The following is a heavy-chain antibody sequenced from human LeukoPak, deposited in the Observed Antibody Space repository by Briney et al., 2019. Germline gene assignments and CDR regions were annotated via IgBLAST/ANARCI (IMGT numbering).Heavy chain of an antibody. D-gene: IGHD3-22*01. Sequence: SETLSLTCAVYGGSFSGYYWSWIRQPPGKGLEWIGEINHSGSTNYNPSLKSRVTISVDTSKNQFSLKQSSVTAADTAVYYCARGYYYDSSGYCHFDYWGQGTLVTVSS. CDR2: INHSGST. CDR3: ARGYYYDSSGYCHFDY. J-gene: IGHJ4*02. V-gene: IGHV4-34*01. CDR1: GGSFSGYY.